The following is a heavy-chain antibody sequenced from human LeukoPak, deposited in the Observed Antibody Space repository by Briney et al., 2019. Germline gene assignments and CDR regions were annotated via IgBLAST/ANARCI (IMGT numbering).Heavy chain of an antibody. Sequence: GGSLRLSCVGSAFTFSEYSMSWIRQAPGRELEWISPITESGGTEYYADSVKGRFSISRDNAKSALYLQMNSLRAEDTAVYYCARGRVGIIVGATDDAFDIWGQGTMVTVSS. CDR2: ITESGGTE. CDR1: AFTFSEYS. V-gene: IGHV3-11*01. CDR3: ARGRVGIIVGATDDAFDI. J-gene: IGHJ3*02. D-gene: IGHD1-26*01.